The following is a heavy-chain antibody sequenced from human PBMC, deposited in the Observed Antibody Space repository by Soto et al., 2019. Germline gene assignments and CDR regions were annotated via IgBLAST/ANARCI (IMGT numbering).Heavy chain of an antibody. CDR1: GFTFSSYS. CDR3: ARKNTYYYDSSGRMDV. D-gene: IGHD3-22*01. CDR2: NSSSSSTI. J-gene: IGHJ6*02. Sequence: EVQLVESGGGLVQPGGPLRLSCAASGFTFSSYSMNWVRQAPGKGLEWVSYNSSSSSTIYYADSVKGRFTISRDNAKNSLYLQMNSLRDEDTAVYYCARKNTYYYDSSGRMDVWGQGTTVTVSS. V-gene: IGHV3-48*02.